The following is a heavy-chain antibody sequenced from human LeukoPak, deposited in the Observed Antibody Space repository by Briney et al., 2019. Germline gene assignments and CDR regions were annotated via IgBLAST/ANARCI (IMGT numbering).Heavy chain of an antibody. V-gene: IGHV4-59*08. J-gene: IGHJ5*02. CDR2: IYYSGST. D-gene: IGHD2-8*01. CDR1: GGSISSYY. Sequence: NPSETLSLTCTVSGGSISSYYWSWIRQPPGKGLEWIGFIYYSGSTNYNPSLKSRVTISVDTSKNQFSLSLSSVTAADTAIYCCARLKDGVFGPWGQGTLVTVSS. CDR3: ARLKDGVFGP.